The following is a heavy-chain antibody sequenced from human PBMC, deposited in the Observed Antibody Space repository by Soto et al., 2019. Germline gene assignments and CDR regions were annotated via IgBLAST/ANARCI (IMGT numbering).Heavy chain of an antibody. CDR3: ARDAKDGSGSYYNWVLYGPEGIHGMDV. J-gene: IGHJ6*02. D-gene: IGHD3-10*01. CDR2: ISAYNGNT. Sequence: ASVKVSCKASGYTFTSYGISWVRQAPGQGLEWMGWISAYNGNTNYAQKLQGRVTMTTDTSTSTAYMELRSLRSDDTAVYYCARDAKDGSGSYYNWVLYGPEGIHGMDVWGQGTTVTVSS. V-gene: IGHV1-18*01. CDR1: GYTFTSYG.